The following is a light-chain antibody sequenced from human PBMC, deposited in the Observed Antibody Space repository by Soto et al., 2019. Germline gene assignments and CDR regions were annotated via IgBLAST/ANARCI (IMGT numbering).Light chain of an antibody. J-gene: IGKJ2*01. CDR2: GAS. V-gene: IGKV3-20*01. CDR3: QQYCSAPRT. CDR1: QSVSSNY. Sequence: EIVLTQSPGTLSLSPGERATLSCRASQSVSSNYLAWYQQKPGQAPWLLIYGASSRATGIPDRFSGSGCGTDFTLTISRLEPEDSAVYWCQQYCSAPRTFGQGTKLEIK.